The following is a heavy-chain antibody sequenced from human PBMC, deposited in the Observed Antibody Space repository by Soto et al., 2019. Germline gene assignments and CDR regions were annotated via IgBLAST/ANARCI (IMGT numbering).Heavy chain of an antibody. Sequence: SVKVSCKASGGTFNTYTFSWVRRAPGQRLEWMGWISTHNGNTIYAQKFQGRVIMTMDTSTTTVYMELRSLRPDDTAVYLCAREGILGLFDAYDLWGQGTMVTVSS. CDR1: GGTFNTYT. D-gene: IGHD3-3*01. CDR3: AREGILGLFDAYDL. CDR2: ISTHNGNT. J-gene: IGHJ3*01. V-gene: IGHV1-18*01.